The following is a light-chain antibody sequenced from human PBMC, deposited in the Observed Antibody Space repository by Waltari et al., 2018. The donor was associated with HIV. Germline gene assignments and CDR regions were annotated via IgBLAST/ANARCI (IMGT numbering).Light chain of an antibody. CDR2: EVN. CDR1: RSDVGGYEY. V-gene: IGLV2-8*01. Sequence: QSALTQPPSASGSLGQSVTISCTGTRSDVGGYEYVSWYQHHPDKAPKLIIYEVNKRPSGVPDRFSGSKSDNTASLTVAGLQDDDEAHYYCASYGDTNRVLFGGGTRVTVL. CDR3: ASYGDTNRVL. J-gene: IGLJ6*01.